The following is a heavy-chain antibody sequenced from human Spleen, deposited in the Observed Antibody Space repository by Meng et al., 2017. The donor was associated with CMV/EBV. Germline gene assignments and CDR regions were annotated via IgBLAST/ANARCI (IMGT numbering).Heavy chain of an antibody. CDR3: AAQANYGGKYFDY. CDR2: IIPLFGIA. Sequence: SVKVSCKASGGTFSSYAISWVRQAPGQGLEWVGGIIPLFGIANYAQKFQGRVTITTDESTSTAYMSLSSLRSEDTAVYYCAAQANYGGKYFDYWGQGTLVTVSS. D-gene: IGHD4-23*01. J-gene: IGHJ4*02. CDR1: GGTFSSYA. V-gene: IGHV1-69*05.